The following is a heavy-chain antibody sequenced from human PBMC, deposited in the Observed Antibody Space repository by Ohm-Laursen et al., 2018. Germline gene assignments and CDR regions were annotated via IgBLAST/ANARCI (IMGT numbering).Heavy chain of an antibody. D-gene: IGHD5-18*01. J-gene: IGHJ3*02. CDR1: GGSISSGGHY. Sequence: SETLSLTCAVYGGSISSGGHYWSWIRQHPGKGLEWIGYIYYSGSTYYNPSLKSLVPISVDTSKNQFSLKLSSVTAADTAVYYCARGKGSYGYLDAFDIWGQGTLVTVSS. V-gene: IGHV4-31*01. CDR2: IYYSGST. CDR3: ARGKGSYGYLDAFDI.